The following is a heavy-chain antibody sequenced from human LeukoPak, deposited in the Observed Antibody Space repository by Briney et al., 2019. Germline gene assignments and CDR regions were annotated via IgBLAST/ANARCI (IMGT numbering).Heavy chain of an antibody. CDR1: GGSISSSSYY. CDR3: ARRSPYYDSSATGNYFDY. V-gene: IGHV4-39*01. D-gene: IGHD3-22*01. CDR2: VYHSGST. Sequence: SETLSLTCTVSGGSISSSSYYWGWVRQPPGKGLEWIGSVYHSGSTYYNPSLKSRVTISVDTSKNQFSLKLSSVTAADTAVYYCARRSPYYDSSATGNYFDYWGQGTLVTVSS. J-gene: IGHJ4*02.